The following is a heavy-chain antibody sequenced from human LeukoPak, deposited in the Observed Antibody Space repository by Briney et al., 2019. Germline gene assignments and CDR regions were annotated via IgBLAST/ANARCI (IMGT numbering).Heavy chain of an antibody. CDR2: IRYDGSNK. D-gene: IGHD3-22*01. V-gene: IGHV3-30*02. J-gene: IGHJ4*02. Sequence: GGSLRLSCAASGFTFSSYGMHWVRQAPGKGLEWVAFIRYDGSNKYYADSVKGRFTISRDNSKNTLYLQMNSLRAEDTAVYYCARVSSGYYHFHFDYWGQGTLVTVSS. CDR3: ARVSSGYYHFHFDY. CDR1: GFTFSSYG.